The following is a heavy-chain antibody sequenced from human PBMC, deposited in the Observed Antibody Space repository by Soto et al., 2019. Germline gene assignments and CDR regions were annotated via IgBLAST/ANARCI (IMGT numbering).Heavy chain of an antibody. V-gene: IGHV1-69*02. J-gene: IGHJ6*02. D-gene: IGHD1-1*01. CDR3: AGKRGSYGMDV. CDR2: IVPILGKP. CDR1: GGTFSSYT. Sequence: QVQLVQSGAEVKKPGSSVKVSCKASGGTFSSYTITWVRQAPGQGLEWMGRIVPILGKPNYAQKFQGRVTITADKATSTAYMELSSLRSEDTAVDYCAGKRGSYGMDVWGQGTTVTVSS.